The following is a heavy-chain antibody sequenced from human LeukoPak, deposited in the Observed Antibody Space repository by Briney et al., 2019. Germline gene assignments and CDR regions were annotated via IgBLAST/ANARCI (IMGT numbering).Heavy chain of an antibody. V-gene: IGHV3-7*01. J-gene: IGHJ3*01. CDR2: MKGDGSEI. Sequence: GGSLRLSCPASGFIFSTYWMMWARQAPGKGLEWVANMKGDGSEIHYVDSVKGRFTISRDNAKNSLYLQMNSLRPEDTAVYYCARPAYTAAYDLWGQGTMVTVSS. CDR1: GFIFSTYW. CDR3: ARPAYTAAYDL. D-gene: IGHD3-16*01.